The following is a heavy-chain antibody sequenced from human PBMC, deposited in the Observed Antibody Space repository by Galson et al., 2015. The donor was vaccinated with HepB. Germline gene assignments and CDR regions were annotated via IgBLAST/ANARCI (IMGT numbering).Heavy chain of an antibody. CDR2: ISSSSSYI. J-gene: IGHJ6*02. CDR3: ARDRGPILTGYYRPYYYYGMDV. D-gene: IGHD3-9*01. V-gene: IGHV3-21*01. CDR1: GFTFSSYS. Sequence: SLRLSCAASGFTFSSYSMNWVRQAPGKGPEWVSSISSSSSYIYYADSVKGRFTISRDNAKNSLYLQMNSLRAEDTAVYYCARDRGPILTGYYRPYYYYGMDVWGQGTTVTASS.